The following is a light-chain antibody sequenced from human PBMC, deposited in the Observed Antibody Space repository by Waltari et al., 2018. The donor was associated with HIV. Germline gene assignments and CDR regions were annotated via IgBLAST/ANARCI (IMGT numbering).Light chain of an antibody. Sequence: EIVLTQSPVTLSLSLGERANLSCRASQSVRNFLAWYQEKPGQAPMLLIYDASARASGIPDRFSGAGSGTDYTLTISSLEPEEFAVYYCQQRSDWPLTFGGGTKVDFK. V-gene: IGKV3-11*01. CDR2: DAS. CDR3: QQRSDWPLT. J-gene: IGKJ4*01. CDR1: QSVRNF.